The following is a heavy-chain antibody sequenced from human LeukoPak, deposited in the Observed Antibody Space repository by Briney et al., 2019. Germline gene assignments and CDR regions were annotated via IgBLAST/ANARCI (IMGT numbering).Heavy chain of an antibody. CDR1: GFTFSSYS. D-gene: IGHD3-3*01. CDR3: ASDRDYDFWSGSN. CDR2: ISSSSSYI. V-gene: IGHV3-21*01. J-gene: IGHJ4*02. Sequence: KSGVSLRLSCAASGFTFSSYSMNWLRQAPGKGLEWVSSISSSSSYIYYADSVKGRFTISRDNAKNSLYLQMQSLRAEDTAVYYCASDRDYDFWSGSNWRQGSLVTVRS.